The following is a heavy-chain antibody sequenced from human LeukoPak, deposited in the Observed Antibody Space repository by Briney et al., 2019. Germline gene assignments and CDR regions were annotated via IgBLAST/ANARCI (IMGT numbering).Heavy chain of an antibody. D-gene: IGHD5-12*01. CDR1: GFTFSSYG. CDR2: IRFDGSNK. CDR3: AKGGGYEAQYYYYYIDV. Sequence: GGSLRLSCAASGFTFSSYGTHWVRQAPGKGLEWVAFIRFDGSNKYYADSVKGRFTISRDNSKNTLYLQMKSLRAEDTAVYYCAKGGGYEAQYYYYYIDVWGKGTTVTISS. V-gene: IGHV3-30*02. J-gene: IGHJ6*03.